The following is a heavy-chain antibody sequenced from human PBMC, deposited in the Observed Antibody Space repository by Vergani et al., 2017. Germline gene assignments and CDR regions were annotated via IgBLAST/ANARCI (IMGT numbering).Heavy chain of an antibody. CDR1: GFTFKSYA. D-gene: IGHD3-16*02. V-gene: IGHV3-23*01. CDR3: AKDGLDVGPVPGYTLGAFDV. J-gene: IGHJ3*01. CDR2: ISGNGRST. Sequence: EVLLLQSGGGLVQPGGSLRLSCEASGFTFKSYAMNWVRQAPGKGLEWVSMISGNGRSTYYTDSVKGRFTISRDNSKNTLSLEMNSLRPDDAAVYYCAKDGLDVGPVPGYTLGAFDVWGQGTVVAVSS.